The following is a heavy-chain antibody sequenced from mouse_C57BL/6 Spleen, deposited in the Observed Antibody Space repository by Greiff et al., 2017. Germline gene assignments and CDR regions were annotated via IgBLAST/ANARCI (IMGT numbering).Heavy chain of an antibody. J-gene: IGHJ3*01. V-gene: IGHV5-4*03. CDR3: ASHYYGSSYWFAY. CDR1: GFTFSSYA. CDR2: ISDGGSYT. D-gene: IGHD1-1*01. Sequence: EVMLLESGGGLVKPGASLKLSCAASGFTFSSYAMSWVRQTPEKRLEWVATISDGGSYTYYPDNVKGRFTISRDNAKTNPYLQMSQLKSEDTAMYYWASHYYGSSYWFAYWGQGTLVTVSA.